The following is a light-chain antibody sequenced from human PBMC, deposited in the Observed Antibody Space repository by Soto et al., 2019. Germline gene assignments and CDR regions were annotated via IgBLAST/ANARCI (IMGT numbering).Light chain of an antibody. V-gene: IGKV3-11*01. CDR2: DVA. Sequence: EIVLTQSPATLSLSPGETATLSCRASQSVSSYLAWYQQKPGRAPRLIIYDVADRATGIPARFSGSGSGTDFTLTISYLEPEDFGVYYCQQRSSWPRTFGQGTKLEIK. CDR3: QQRSSWPRT. CDR1: QSVSSY. J-gene: IGKJ2*02.